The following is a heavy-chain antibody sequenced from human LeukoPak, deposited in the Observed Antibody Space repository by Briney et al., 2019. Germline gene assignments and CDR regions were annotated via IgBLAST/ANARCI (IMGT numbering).Heavy chain of an antibody. CDR3: ARETCSGGSCFQFDF. CDR2: IYYSGST. CDR1: GDSISNYY. V-gene: IGHV4-59*01. J-gene: IGHJ4*02. Sequence: SETLSLTCTVYGDSISNYYWSWIRQSPGKGLEWIGYIYYSGSTNYNPSLKSRVTISVDTSKNQFSLKLSSVTAADTAVYYCARETCSGGSCFQFDFWGQGTLVTVSS. D-gene: IGHD2-15*01.